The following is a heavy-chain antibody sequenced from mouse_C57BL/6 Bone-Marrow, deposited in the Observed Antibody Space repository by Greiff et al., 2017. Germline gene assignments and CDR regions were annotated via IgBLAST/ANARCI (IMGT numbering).Heavy chain of an antibody. J-gene: IGHJ2*01. Sequence: QVTLKVSGAELARPGASVKLSCKASGYTFTSYGISWVKQRTGQGLEWIGEIYPRSGNTYYNEKFKGKATLTADKSSSTAYMELRSLTSEDSAVYFCARDYYGLDYWGQGTTLTVSS. CDR2: IYPRSGNT. CDR3: ARDYYGLDY. CDR1: GYTFTSYG. V-gene: IGHV1-81*01. D-gene: IGHD1-1*01.